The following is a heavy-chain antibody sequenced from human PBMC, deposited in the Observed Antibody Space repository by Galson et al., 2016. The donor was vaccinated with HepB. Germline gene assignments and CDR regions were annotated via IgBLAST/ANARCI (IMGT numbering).Heavy chain of an antibody. Sequence: SLRLSCAASGFRFSGYAMTWVRQAPGKGLEWVSGISGSGEHTYYADNVKGRFTISRDNSKSTLYLQMTNLRVEDTALYYCVADHGGLDCFDFWGRGTMVTVSS. CDR3: VADHGGLDCFDF. D-gene: IGHD4-23*01. J-gene: IGHJ3*01. CDR1: GFRFSGYA. V-gene: IGHV3-23*01. CDR2: ISGSGEHT.